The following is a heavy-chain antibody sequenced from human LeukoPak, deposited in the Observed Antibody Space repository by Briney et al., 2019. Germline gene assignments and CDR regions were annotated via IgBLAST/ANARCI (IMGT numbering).Heavy chain of an antibody. Sequence: GGSLRLSCAASGFTFSTYNMNWVRQAPGKRLEWVSYIISSSDTIYYADSVKGRFTISRDNVKNSLFLQMNGLRAEDTAVYYCARDKAGYDVDAFDLWGQGTMVTVSS. CDR2: IISSSDTI. J-gene: IGHJ3*01. D-gene: IGHD6-13*01. V-gene: IGHV3-48*01. CDR1: GFTFSTYN. CDR3: ARDKAGYDVDAFDL.